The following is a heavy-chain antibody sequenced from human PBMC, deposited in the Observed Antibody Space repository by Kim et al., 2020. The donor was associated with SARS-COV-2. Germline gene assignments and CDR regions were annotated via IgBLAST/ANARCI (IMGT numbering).Heavy chain of an antibody. CDR1: GGSISSSSYY. CDR3: ASNIFSISIFGVVTRYFDC. Sequence: SETLSLTCTVSGGSISSSSYYWGWNRQPPGKGLEWIGSIYYSGSTYYNPSLKSRVTISVDTSKNQFSLKLSSVTAAVTAVYYCASNIFSISIFGVVTRYFDCWGQETLVTVST. J-gene: IGHJ4*02. D-gene: IGHD3-3*01. V-gene: IGHV4-39*01. CDR2: IYYSGST.